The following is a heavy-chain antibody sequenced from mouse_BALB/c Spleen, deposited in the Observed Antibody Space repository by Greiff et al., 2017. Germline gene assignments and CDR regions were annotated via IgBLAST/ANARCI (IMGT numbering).Heavy chain of an antibody. CDR1: GYTFTDYN. D-gene: IGHD2-10*01. J-gene: IGHJ2*01. V-gene: IGHV1S29*02. Sequence: VQLQQSGPELVKPGASVKISCKASGYTFTDYNMHWVKQSHGKSLEWIGYIYPYNGGTGYNQKFKSKATLTVDNSSSTAYMELRSLTSEDSAVYYCASGTYYGDYFDYWGQGTTLTVSS. CDR2: IYPYNGGT. CDR3: ASGTYYGDYFDY.